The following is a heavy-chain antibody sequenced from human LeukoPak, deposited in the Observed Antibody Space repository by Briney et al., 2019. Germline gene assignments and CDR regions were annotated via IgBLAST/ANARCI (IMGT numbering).Heavy chain of an antibody. CDR3: ASPRSYYDSSGYYIS. CDR2: IYYSGST. V-gene: IGHV4-61*01. CDR1: GGSVSSGSYY. D-gene: IGHD3-22*01. Sequence: PSETLSLTCTVSGGSVSSGSYYWRWIRQPPGKGLEWIGYIYYSGSTNYNPSLKSRVTISVDTSKNQFSLKLSSVTAADTAVYYCASPRSYYDSSGYYISWGPGNLVNGSS. J-gene: IGHJ5*01.